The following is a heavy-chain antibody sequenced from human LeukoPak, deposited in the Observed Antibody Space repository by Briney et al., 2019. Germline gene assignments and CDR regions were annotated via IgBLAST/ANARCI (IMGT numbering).Heavy chain of an antibody. D-gene: IGHD3-10*01. CDR1: GFTFSSYA. CDR2: ISGSGGST. J-gene: IGHJ4*02. V-gene: IGHV3-23*01. Sequence: GGSLRLSCAASGFTFSSYAMSWVRQAPGKGLEWVSAISGSGGSTYYADSVKGRFTISRDNSKNTLYLQMNSLTAEDTAVYYCPPVRGVSYFDYWGQGTLVTVSS. CDR3: PPVRGVSYFDY.